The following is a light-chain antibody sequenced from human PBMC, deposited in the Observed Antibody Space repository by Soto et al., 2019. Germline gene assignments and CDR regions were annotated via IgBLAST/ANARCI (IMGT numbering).Light chain of an antibody. CDR1: QSISSKF. CDR3: QKYNSAPWT. J-gene: IGKJ1*01. Sequence: EIVLTQSPGTLSLSPGDEATLSCRASQSISSKFLAWYQQKRGQAPRLLIYSASRRATGIPDRFSGGGSGTDFTLTISSLQPEDVATYYCQKYNSAPWTFGQGTKVDIK. V-gene: IGKV3-20*01. CDR2: SAS.